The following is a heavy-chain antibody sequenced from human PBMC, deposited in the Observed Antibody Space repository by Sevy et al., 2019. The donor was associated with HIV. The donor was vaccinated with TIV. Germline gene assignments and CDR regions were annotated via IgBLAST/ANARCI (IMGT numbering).Heavy chain of an antibody. CDR1: GFSYSSYG. Sequence: GGSLRLSCAASGFSYSSYGMHWVRQAPGKGLEWVAYIQYDGSNKDYADSVKGRFTISRDDSKNTLYLQMNSLRAEDTAVYYCAREGCTKPHDYWGQGTLVTVSS. J-gene: IGHJ4*02. CDR3: AREGCTKPHDY. CDR2: IQYDGSNK. D-gene: IGHD2-8*01. V-gene: IGHV3-30*02.